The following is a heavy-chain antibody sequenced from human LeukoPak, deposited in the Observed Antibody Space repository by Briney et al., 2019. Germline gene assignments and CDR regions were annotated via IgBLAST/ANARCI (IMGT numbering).Heavy chain of an antibody. J-gene: IGHJ4*02. CDR2: IYYSGRT. V-gene: IGHV4-59*01. D-gene: IGHD4-11*01. CDR3: ARGFYSPHY. CDR1: GGSISSDY. Sequence: SETLSLTCTVSGGSISSDYWSWIRQPPGKGLEWIGYIYYSGRTYYNPSLKSRIIISVDTSKNQFSLKQSSVTAADTAVYYCARGFYSPHYWGQGTLVSVSS.